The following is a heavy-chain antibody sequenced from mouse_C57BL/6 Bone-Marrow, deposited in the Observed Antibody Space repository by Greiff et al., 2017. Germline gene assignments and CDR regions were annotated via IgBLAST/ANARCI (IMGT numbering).Heavy chain of an antibody. V-gene: IGHV1-81*01. CDR2: IYPRSGNT. CDR3: ARRWLLRAMDY. J-gene: IGHJ4*01. D-gene: IGHD2-3*01. Sequence: QVQLQQSGAELARPGASVKLSCKASGYTFTSYGISWVKQRTGQGLEWIGEIYPRSGNTYYNEKFKGKATLTADKSSSTAYMELRSLTSEDSAVYFCARRWLLRAMDYWGQGTSVTVSS. CDR1: GYTFTSYG.